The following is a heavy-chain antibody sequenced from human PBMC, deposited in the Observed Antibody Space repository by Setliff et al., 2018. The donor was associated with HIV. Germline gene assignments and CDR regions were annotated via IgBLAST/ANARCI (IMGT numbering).Heavy chain of an antibody. J-gene: IGHJ3*02. CDR1: GYSISSGYY. V-gene: IGHV4-38-2*01. CDR2: IYHSGST. D-gene: IGHD3-22*01. CDR3: ARQGYYDSSGSRDAFDT. Sequence: SETLSLTCAVSGYSISSGYYWGWIRQPPGKGLEWIGSIYHSGSTYYNPSLKSRVTISVDTSKNQFSLKLSSVTAADTAVYYCARQGYYDSSGSRDAFDTWGQGTMVTVS.